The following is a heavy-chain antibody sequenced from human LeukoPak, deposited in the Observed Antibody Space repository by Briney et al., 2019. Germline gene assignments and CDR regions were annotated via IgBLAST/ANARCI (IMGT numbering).Heavy chain of an antibody. J-gene: IGHJ3*01. CDR2: INPNSGGT. V-gene: IGHV1-2*02. D-gene: IGHD6-19*01. Sequence: ASVKVSCKASGCTFTGYYMHWVRQAPGQGLEWMGWINPNSGGTKYGQKFQGRVTMRRDTSISTAYMELSRLISDDTAVFYCARDRAVAGTNLDAFDFWGQGTMVTVSS. CDR3: ARDRAVAGTNLDAFDF. CDR1: GCTFTGYY.